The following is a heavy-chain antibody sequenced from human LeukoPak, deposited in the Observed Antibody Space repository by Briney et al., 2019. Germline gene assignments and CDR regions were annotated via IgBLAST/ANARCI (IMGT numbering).Heavy chain of an antibody. D-gene: IGHD6-19*01. V-gene: IGHV1-2*02. CDR3: ATLRTGIAVAGGKSWFDP. CDR2: INPNSGGT. Sequence: ASVKVSCKASGYTFTGYYMHWVRQAPGQGLEWMGWINPNSGGTNYAQKFQGRVTMTRDTSISTAYMELSRLRSDDTAVYYCATLRTGIAVAGGKSWFDPWGQGTLVTVSS. CDR1: GYTFTGYY. J-gene: IGHJ5*02.